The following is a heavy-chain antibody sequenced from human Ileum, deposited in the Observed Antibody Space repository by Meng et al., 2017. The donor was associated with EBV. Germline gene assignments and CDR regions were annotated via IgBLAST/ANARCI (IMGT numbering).Heavy chain of an antibody. V-gene: IGHV1-3*01. CDR2: INVGVGYT. Sequence: QVQLVHSWGEVKNPGASGKVSCKASGYAFTSYILHWVRQAPGQRLEWMGWINVGVGYTKYSQKFQGRVTISSDTSATTGYMELSSLRSEDTAVYYCVRGPPVGVPGPGDYWGQGTLVTVSS. J-gene: IGHJ4*02. CDR3: VRGPPVGVPGPGDY. D-gene: IGHD2-21*01. CDR1: GYAFTSYI.